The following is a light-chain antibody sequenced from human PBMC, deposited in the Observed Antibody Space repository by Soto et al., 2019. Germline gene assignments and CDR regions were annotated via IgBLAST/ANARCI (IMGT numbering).Light chain of an antibody. CDR2: GAS. V-gene: IGKV3-20*01. Sequence: EIVLTQSPGTLSLSPGERGTLSCRASQSVSSSYLAWYQQNPGQAPRLLIYGASSRATGIPDRFSGSGSGTDFTLTISRLEPEDFAVYYCQQYGSSPRAFGQGTQVEIK. CDR3: QQYGSSPRA. J-gene: IGKJ1*01. CDR1: QSVSSSY.